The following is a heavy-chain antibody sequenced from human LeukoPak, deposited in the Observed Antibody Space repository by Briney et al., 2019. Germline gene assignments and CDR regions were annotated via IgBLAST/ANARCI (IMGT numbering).Heavy chain of an antibody. CDR3: ARDPAGWFGELSHH. J-gene: IGHJ5*02. Sequence: SQTLSLTCTVSGGSISSGAYYWSWIRQPPGKGLEWIGYIYHSGSTYYNPSLKSRVTISVDTSKNQFSLKLSSVTAADTAVYYCARDPAGWFGELSHHWGQGTLVTVSS. CDR2: IYHSGST. D-gene: IGHD3-10*01. CDR1: GGSISSGAYY. V-gene: IGHV4-30-2*01.